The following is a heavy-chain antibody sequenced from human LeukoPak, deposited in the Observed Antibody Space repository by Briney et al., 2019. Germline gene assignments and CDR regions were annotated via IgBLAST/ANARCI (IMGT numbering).Heavy chain of an antibody. CDR3: ARAGGSSSYGAFDI. V-gene: IGHV4-4*02. Sequence: PSETLSLTCAVSGGSISSNNWWIWVRQSPEKGLEWIGEIYHDGSTNYNPSLKSRVTISMDKSKNQLSLKLNFVTAADTAVYYCARAGGSSSYGAFDIWGQGTMVTVSS. CDR1: GGSISSNNW. CDR2: IYHDGST. J-gene: IGHJ3*02. D-gene: IGHD6-13*01.